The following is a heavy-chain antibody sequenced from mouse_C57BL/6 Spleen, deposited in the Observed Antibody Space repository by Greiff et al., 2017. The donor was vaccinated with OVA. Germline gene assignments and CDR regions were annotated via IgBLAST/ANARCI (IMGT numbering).Heavy chain of an antibody. Sequence: VQLQQSGAELVKPGASVKMSCKASGYTFTSYWITWVKQRPGQGLEWIGDIYPGSGSTNYNEKFKSKATLTIDTSSSTAYMQLSSLTSEDSAVYYCARWVYDYVGYFDYWGQGTTLTVSS. J-gene: IGHJ2*01. CDR2: IYPGSGST. V-gene: IGHV1-55*01. D-gene: IGHD2-4*01. CDR1: GYTFTSYW. CDR3: ARWVYDYVGYFDY.